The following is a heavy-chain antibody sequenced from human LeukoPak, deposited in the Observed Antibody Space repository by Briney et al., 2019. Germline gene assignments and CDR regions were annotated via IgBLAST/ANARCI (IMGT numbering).Heavy chain of an antibody. J-gene: IGHJ4*02. CDR3: ARRGMYSGYETFDY. V-gene: IGHV5-51*01. CDR1: GYKFNNYW. D-gene: IGHD5-12*01. Sequence: EESLKISCKASGYKFNNYWMGWVRQRPGKGLEWMAIIYVGDSETRYSPSSQGQVTISADKSLTTAYLQWSSLKASDTAIYYCARRGMYSGYETFDYWGQGTLVTVSS. CDR2: IYVGDSET.